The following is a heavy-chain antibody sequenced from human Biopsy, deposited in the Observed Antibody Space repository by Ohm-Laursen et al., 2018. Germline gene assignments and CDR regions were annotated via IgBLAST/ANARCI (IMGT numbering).Heavy chain of an antibody. CDR3: ARLYRLDDYWNDDPPDAFDV. CDR1: GGSIGSDY. J-gene: IGHJ3*01. Sequence: SDTLSLTCTVSGGSIGSDYWSWIRQSPGKGLEWIGYISNRGSTNYNPSLGGRVTISVDTSKNQFSLKLSSLTAADTAVFFCARLYRLDDYWNDDPPDAFDVWGQGTVVTVSS. V-gene: IGHV4-59*07. D-gene: IGHD3-3*01. CDR2: ISNRGST.